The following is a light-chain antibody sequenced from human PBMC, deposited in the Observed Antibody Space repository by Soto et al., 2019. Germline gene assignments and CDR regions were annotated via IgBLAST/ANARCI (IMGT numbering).Light chain of an antibody. CDR3: QQYGSSPT. J-gene: IGKJ5*01. CDR1: QYVGPN. CDR2: GAT. V-gene: IGKV3-20*01. Sequence: DIFLAQAPCTLSLSPWELATLSCRASQYVGPNVDWYQQKPGQAPRLLIYGATTRVTGIAARFSGSGSGTDFTLTISRLEPEDFAVYYCQQYGSSPTFGQGTRLEIK.